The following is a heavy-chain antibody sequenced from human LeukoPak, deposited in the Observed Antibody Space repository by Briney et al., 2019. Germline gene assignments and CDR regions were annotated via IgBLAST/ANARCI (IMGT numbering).Heavy chain of an antibody. CDR2: ISYDGSNK. J-gene: IGHJ6*02. CDR3: ARGGYGSGSYSYYFYGMDV. CDR1: GFTFSTFV. Sequence: PGRSLRLSCAASGFTFSTFVMHWVRQAPGKGLEWVAVISYDGSNKFYADSVKGRFTISRDNSKNTPYLQMNSLRAEDTAVYYCARGGYGSGSYSYYFYGMDVRGQGTTVTVSS. D-gene: IGHD3-10*01. V-gene: IGHV3-30*04.